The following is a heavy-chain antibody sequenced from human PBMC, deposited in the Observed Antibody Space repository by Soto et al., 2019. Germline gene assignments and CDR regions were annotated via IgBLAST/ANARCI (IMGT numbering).Heavy chain of an antibody. CDR1: GGSISSYY. V-gene: IGHV4-59*01. D-gene: IGHD3-22*01. Sequence: QVQLQESGPGLVKPSETLSLTCTVSGGSISSYYWSWIRQPPGKGLEWIGYIYYSGSTNYNPSLTSRVTISVDTSKNQFSVKLSSVTAADKAVYYCARQTPEAYYYDSSGYYSPYYYGMDVWGQGTTVTVSS. CDR3: ARQTPEAYYYDSSGYYSPYYYGMDV. J-gene: IGHJ6*02. CDR2: IYYSGST.